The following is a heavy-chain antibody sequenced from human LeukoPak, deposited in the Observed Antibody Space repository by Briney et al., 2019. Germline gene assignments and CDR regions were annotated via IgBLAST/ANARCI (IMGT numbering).Heavy chain of an antibody. CDR2: IIPIFGTA. CDR1: GGTFSSYA. Sequence: SVKVSCKASGGTFSSYAISWVRQAPGQGLEWMGGIIPIFGTANYAQKFQGRVTITADESTSTAYMELSSLRSEDTAVYYCASYYYDSSGYHEGLDYWGQGTLVTVSS. V-gene: IGHV1-69*01. D-gene: IGHD3-22*01. J-gene: IGHJ4*02. CDR3: ASYYYDSSGYHEGLDY.